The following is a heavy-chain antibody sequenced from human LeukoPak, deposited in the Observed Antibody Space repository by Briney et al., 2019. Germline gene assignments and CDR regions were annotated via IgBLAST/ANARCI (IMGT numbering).Heavy chain of an antibody. J-gene: IGHJ3*02. CDR1: GFTFSSYA. D-gene: IGHD3-10*01. CDR3: AKDPAYYCGSGSPHAFDI. Sequence: PGGSLRLSCAASGFTFSSYAMSWVRQSPGKGLEWVSAISGSGGSTYYADSVKGRFTISRDNSKNTLYLQMNSLRAEDTAVYYCAKDPAYYCGSGSPHAFDIWGQGTMVTVSS. V-gene: IGHV3-23*01. CDR2: ISGSGGST.